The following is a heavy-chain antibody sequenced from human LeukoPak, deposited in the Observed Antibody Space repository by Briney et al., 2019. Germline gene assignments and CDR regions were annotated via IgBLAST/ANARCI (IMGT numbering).Heavy chain of an antibody. Sequence: GGSLRLSCAASGFTFDDYAMHWVRQAPGKGLEWVSLISWDGGSTYYADSVNGGFTISRDNRKNSLYLQMNSVRAEETALYYCAKHMIPRGSGYSLQASHYWRQGPLVSVSS. V-gene: IGHV3-43D*03. J-gene: IGHJ4*02. D-gene: IGHD3-3*01. CDR2: ISWDGGST. CDR1: GFTFDDYA. CDR3: AKHMIPRGSGYSLQASHY.